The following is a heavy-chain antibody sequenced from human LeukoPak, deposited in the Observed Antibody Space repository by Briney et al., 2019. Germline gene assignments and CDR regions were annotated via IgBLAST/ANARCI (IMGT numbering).Heavy chain of an antibody. V-gene: IGHV1-69*13. J-gene: IGHJ5*02. CDR1: GGTFSSYA. CDR3: ARKLRLAGNWFDP. D-gene: IGHD2-15*01. Sequence: SVKVSCKASGGTFSSYAISWVRQAPGQGLEWVGGIIPIFGTANYAQKFQGRVTITADESTSTAYMELSSLRYEDTALYYCARKLRLAGNWFDPWGQGTLVTVSS. CDR2: IIPIFGTA.